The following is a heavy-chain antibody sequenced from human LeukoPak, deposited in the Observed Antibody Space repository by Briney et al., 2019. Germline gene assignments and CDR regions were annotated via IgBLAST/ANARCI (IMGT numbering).Heavy chain of an antibody. CDR3: AKETRDRYCSSTSCPNYYYYYMDV. V-gene: IGHV3-23*01. D-gene: IGHD2-2*01. CDR2: ISGSGGST. CDR1: GFTFSSYA. J-gene: IGHJ6*03. Sequence: GGSLRLSCAASGFTFSSYAMSWVRQAPGKGLEWVSAISGSGGSTYYADSVKGRFTISRDNSKNTLYLQMNSLRAEDTAVYYCAKETRDRYCSSTSCPNYYYYYMDVWGKGTTVTVSS.